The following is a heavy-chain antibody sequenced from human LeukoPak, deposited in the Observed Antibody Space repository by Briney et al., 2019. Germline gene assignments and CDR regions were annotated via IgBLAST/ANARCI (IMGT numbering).Heavy chain of an antibody. Sequence: SETLSLTCTVSGSISGYYWSWLRQPPGRVLEWIGYISTSGSTNYNPSLESRVTISVDTSKNQFSLDLSSVTAADTAVYYCARQKCTSTSCLTKNAFDIWGQGTMVTVSS. CDR2: ISTSGST. J-gene: IGHJ3*02. V-gene: IGHV4-4*09. CDR3: ARQKCTSTSCLTKNAFDI. D-gene: IGHD2-2*01. CDR1: GSISGYY.